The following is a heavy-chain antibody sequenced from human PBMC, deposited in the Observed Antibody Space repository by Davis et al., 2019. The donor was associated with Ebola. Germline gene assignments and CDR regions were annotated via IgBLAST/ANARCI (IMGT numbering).Heavy chain of an antibody. CDR1: GYTFFGYA. CDR3: ANDATTVTTIWFDP. V-gene: IGHV1-18*01. J-gene: IGHJ5*02. Sequence: AASVKVSCKTSGYTFFGYAISWVRQAPGKGLEWIGRINDYNGHTNYAQNFQGRVTVSTDTYTSIAYMELRSLRSDDTALYYCANDATTVTTIWFDPWGQGTLVTVSS. D-gene: IGHD4-17*01. CDR2: INDYNGHT.